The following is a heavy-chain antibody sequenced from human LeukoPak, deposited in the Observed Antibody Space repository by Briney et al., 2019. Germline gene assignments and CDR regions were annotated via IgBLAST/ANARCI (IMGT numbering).Heavy chain of an antibody. CDR2: INHSGST. Sequence: PSETLSLTXAVYGGSFSGYYWSWIRQPPGKGLEWIGEINHSGSTNYNPSLKSRVTISVDTSKNQFSLKLSSVTAADTAVYYCARGFRPMVRGVIAYWGQGTLVTVSS. V-gene: IGHV4-34*01. J-gene: IGHJ4*02. D-gene: IGHD3-10*01. CDR1: GGSFSGYY. CDR3: ARGFRPMVRGVIAY.